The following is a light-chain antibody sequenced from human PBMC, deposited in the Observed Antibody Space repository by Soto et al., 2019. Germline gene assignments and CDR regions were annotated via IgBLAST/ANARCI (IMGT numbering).Light chain of an antibody. CDR1: QSISSW. V-gene: IGKV1-5*03. J-gene: IGKJ1*01. CDR2: KAS. Sequence: DIQITQSPSTLSASVGDRVTITCRASQSISSWLAWYQQKPGKAPKLLIYKASSLESGVPSRFSGSGSGTEFTLTISSLQPDDFATYYCQQYNSYSGWTFGQGTKWIS. CDR3: QQYNSYSGWT.